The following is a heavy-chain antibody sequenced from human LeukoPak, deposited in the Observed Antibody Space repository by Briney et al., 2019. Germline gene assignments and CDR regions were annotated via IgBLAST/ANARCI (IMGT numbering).Heavy chain of an antibody. J-gene: IGHJ4*02. CDR1: GGSISSYY. CDR3: ARDYCSGGSCYWDY. V-gene: IGHV4-59*01. D-gene: IGHD2-15*01. Sequence: PSETLSLTCTVSGGSISSYYWSWIRQPPGKGLDWIGYIYYSGSTNYNPSLKSRVTISVDTSKNQFSLKLSSVTAADTAVYYCARDYCSGGSCYWDYWGQGTLVTVSS. CDR2: IYYSGST.